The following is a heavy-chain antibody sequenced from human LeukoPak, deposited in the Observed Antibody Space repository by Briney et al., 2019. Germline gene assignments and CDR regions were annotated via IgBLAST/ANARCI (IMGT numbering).Heavy chain of an antibody. J-gene: IGHJ4*02. Sequence: GGSLRLSCAPSGFTFSSYSMNGVRQAPGKGLEWVSYITSSSSSIYYTDSVKGRFTISRDNAKNSLYLQMNGLRAEDTAVYYCATSQGHLDYWGQGTLVTVSS. V-gene: IGHV3-48*01. CDR3: ATSQGHLDY. CDR2: ITSSSSSI. CDR1: GFTFSSYS.